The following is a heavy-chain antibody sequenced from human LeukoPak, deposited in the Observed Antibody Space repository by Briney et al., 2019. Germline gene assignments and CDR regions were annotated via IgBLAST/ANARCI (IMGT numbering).Heavy chain of an antibody. V-gene: IGHV3-53*01. CDR2: TYSDGST. CDR1: GFTVSRNY. J-gene: IGHJ6*02. CDR3: ARDGGSSTMEPTGGYYYYGMDV. D-gene: IGHD1-1*01. Sequence: GGPLRLPCAASGFTVSRNYMSWVRQAPGKGPEWVSLTYSDGSTRYTGSVKGRFTISRDNSKNTLSLQLNSLRAEDTAVYYCARDGGSSTMEPTGGYYYYGMDVWGQGTTVTVSS.